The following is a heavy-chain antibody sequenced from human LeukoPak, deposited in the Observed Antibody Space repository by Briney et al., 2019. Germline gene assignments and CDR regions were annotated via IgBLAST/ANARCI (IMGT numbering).Heavy chain of an antibody. Sequence: GGSLRLSCAASGFTFSSYSMNWVRQAPGEGLEWVSSISSSSSCIYYADSVKGRFTISRDNAKNSLYLQMNSLRAEDTAVYYCARRYSGSSLDYWGQGTLVTVSS. CDR2: ISSSSSCI. J-gene: IGHJ4*02. D-gene: IGHD1-26*01. CDR1: GFTFSSYS. V-gene: IGHV3-21*01. CDR3: ARRYSGSSLDY.